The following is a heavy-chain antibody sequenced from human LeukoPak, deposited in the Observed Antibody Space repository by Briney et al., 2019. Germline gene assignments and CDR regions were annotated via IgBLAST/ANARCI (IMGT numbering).Heavy chain of an antibody. Sequence: PGWALRLSCAASGWTFVDYSMHWVGQPPGRGVDGVSLISGDGGSTYYADSVKGRFTISRDKRKNTLYLQMNSLRTEDTALYYCANDEFVASAFTGAFDIWGQGTMVTVSS. CDR1: GWTFVDYS. CDR2: ISGDGGST. J-gene: IGHJ3*02. CDR3: ANDEFVASAFTGAFDI. D-gene: IGHD2-8*02. V-gene: IGHV3-43*02.